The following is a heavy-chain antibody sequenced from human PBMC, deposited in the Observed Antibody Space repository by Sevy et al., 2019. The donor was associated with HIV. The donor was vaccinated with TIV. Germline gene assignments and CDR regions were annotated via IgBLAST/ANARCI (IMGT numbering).Heavy chain of an antibody. CDR2: FDPEDTET. J-gene: IGHJ4*02. Sequence: DPVKVSCRVSGYTLTEFAMHWVRQAPRKGLERMGTFDPEDTETMYAQKFQGRVTLTEDRSTDSAYMELSSLRSEDTAVYYCANTKDYYERSAYPVDYWGQGTLVTVSS. D-gene: IGHD3-22*01. CDR1: GYTLTEFA. CDR3: ANTKDYYERSAYPVDY. V-gene: IGHV1-24*01.